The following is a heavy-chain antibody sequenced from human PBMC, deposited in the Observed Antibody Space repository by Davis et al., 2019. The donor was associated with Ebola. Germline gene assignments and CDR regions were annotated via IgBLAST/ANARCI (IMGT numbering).Heavy chain of an antibody. Sequence: SETLSLTCAVYGGSFSGYYWSWIRQPPGKGLEWIGEINHSGSTNYNPSLKSRVTISVDTSKNQFSLKLSSVTAVDTAVYYCARQAWYYDSSGWPYYFDYWGQGTLVTVSS. CDR3: ARQAWYYDSSGWPYYFDY. CDR2: INHSGST. J-gene: IGHJ4*02. CDR1: GGSFSGYY. V-gene: IGHV4-34*01. D-gene: IGHD3-22*01.